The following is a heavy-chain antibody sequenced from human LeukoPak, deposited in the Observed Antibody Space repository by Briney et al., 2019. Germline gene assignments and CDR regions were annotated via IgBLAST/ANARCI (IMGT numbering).Heavy chain of an antibody. J-gene: IGHJ4*02. Sequence: GGSLRLSCAASGFTFSSYGMHWVRQAPGKGLEWVAFIRYDRRNQYYADSVKGRFTISRDNSKNTLYLQMNSLRAEDTAVYYCAKDYSDSSGYFRVPHVFDFWGQGTLVTVSS. CDR1: GFTFSSYG. D-gene: IGHD3-22*01. V-gene: IGHV3-30*02. CDR2: IRYDRRNQ. CDR3: AKDYSDSSGYFRVPHVFDF.